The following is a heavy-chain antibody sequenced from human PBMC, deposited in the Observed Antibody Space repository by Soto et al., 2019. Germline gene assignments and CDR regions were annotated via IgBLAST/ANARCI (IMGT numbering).Heavy chain of an antibody. J-gene: IGHJ3*02. Sequence: PSETLSLTCTVSCGSINSGGYYLSLIRQHPGKGLEWIGYIYYSGSTYYNPSLKSRVTISVDASKNQFSLKLSSVTAADTAVYYCAGARLRFLEWPHDAFDIWGQGTMVTVSS. D-gene: IGHD3-3*01. CDR3: AGARLRFLEWPHDAFDI. V-gene: IGHV4-31*03. CDR1: CGSINSGGYY. CDR2: IYYSGST.